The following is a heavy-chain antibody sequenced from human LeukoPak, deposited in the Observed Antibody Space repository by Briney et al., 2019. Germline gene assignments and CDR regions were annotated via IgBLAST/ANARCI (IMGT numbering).Heavy chain of an antibody. Sequence: ASVKVSCKASRYTFTGYYMHWVRQAPGQGLEWMGRINPNSGGTNYAQKFQGRVTMTRDTSISTAYMELSRLRSDDTAVYYCARRPPYCTNGVCLDVWGKGTTVTVSS. D-gene: IGHD2-8*01. V-gene: IGHV1-2*06. CDR3: ARRPPYCTNGVCLDV. J-gene: IGHJ6*04. CDR1: RYTFTGYY. CDR2: INPNSGGT.